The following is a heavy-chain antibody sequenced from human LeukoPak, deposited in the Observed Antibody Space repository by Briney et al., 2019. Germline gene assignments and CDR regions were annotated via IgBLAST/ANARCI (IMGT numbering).Heavy chain of an antibody. CDR1: GGSITTNW. CDR2: IYHTGST. J-gene: IGHJ5*02. CDR3: ARQEPIDYGVSQRYNWFDP. Sequence: PSGTLSLTCAVSGGSITTNWWSWVRQTPGKGLEWIGEIYHTGSTNYNPSLKSRLTLSVDTSKNQLSLNLNSVTAADTAVYYCARQEPIDYGVSQRYNWFDPWGQGTLVTVSS. V-gene: IGHV4-4*02. D-gene: IGHD4-17*01.